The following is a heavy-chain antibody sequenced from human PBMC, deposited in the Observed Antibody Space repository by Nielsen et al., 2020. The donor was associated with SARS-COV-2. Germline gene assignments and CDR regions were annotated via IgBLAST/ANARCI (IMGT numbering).Heavy chain of an antibody. V-gene: IGHV4-38-2*02. CDR3: ARDLDGAAAGQS. D-gene: IGHD6-13*01. J-gene: IGHJ4*02. CDR1: GYSISSDYY. Sequence: SETLSLTCTVSGYSISSDYYWGWIRQPPGKGLEWIGSIYHSGSTYYNPSLKSRVTISVDTSKNQFSLKLSSVTAADTAESYCARDLDGAAAGQSWGQGTLVTVSS. CDR2: IYHSGST.